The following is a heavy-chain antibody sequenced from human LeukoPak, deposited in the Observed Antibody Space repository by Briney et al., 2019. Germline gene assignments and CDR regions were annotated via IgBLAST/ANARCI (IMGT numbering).Heavy chain of an antibody. V-gene: IGHV4-59*01. CDR1: GGSISSYY. CDR3: AKSREEIRGLDAFDI. CDR2: IYYSGST. J-gene: IGHJ3*02. D-gene: IGHD5-24*01. Sequence: SETLSLTCTVSGGSISSYYWSWIRQPPGKGLEWIGYIYYSGSTNYNPSLKSRVTISVDMSKNQFSLKLSSVTAADTAVYYCAKSREEIRGLDAFDIWGQGTMVTVSS.